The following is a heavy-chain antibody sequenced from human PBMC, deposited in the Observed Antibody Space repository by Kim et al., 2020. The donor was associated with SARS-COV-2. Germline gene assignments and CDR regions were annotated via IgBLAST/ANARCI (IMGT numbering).Heavy chain of an antibody. V-gene: IGHV3-48*03. CDR1: GFTFSSYE. D-gene: IGHD3-22*01. CDR3: ARDKEENYYDSSGYYYERWCDP. CDR2: ISSSGSTI. Sequence: GGSLRLSCAASGFTFSSYEMNWVRQAPGKGLEWVSYISSSGSTIYYADSVKGRFTISRDNAKNSLYLQMNSLRAEDTAVYYCARDKEENYYDSSGYYYERWCDPWGQGTLVTVSS. J-gene: IGHJ5*02.